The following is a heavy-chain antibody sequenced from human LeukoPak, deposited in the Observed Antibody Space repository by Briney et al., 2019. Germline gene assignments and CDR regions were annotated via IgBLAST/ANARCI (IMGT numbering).Heavy chain of an antibody. CDR2: ISAYNGNT. CDR3: ARSPMVRGIICDY. Sequence: ASVKVSCKAAGYTFTNYDFSWVRQAPGQGLEWMGWISAYNGNTNYAQKLQGRVTMTTDTSTSTAYMELRSLRSDDTAVYYCARSPMVRGIICDYWGKGTLVTVSS. V-gene: IGHV1-18*01. J-gene: IGHJ4*02. D-gene: IGHD3-10*01. CDR1: GYTFTNYD.